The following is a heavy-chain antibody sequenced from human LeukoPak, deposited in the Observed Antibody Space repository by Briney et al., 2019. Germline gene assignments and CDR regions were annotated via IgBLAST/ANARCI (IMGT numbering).Heavy chain of an antibody. CDR1: GGSFSGYY. CDR2: INHSGST. V-gene: IGHV4-34*01. Sequence: SETLSPTCAVYGGSFSGYYWSWIRQPPGKGLEYIGEINHSGSTNSNPSLKSRVTISVDTSKNQFSLRLRSVTAADTAVYYCATYNVDTAYWYFDLWGRGTLVTVSS. CDR3: ATYNVDTAYWYFDL. J-gene: IGHJ2*01. D-gene: IGHD5-18*01.